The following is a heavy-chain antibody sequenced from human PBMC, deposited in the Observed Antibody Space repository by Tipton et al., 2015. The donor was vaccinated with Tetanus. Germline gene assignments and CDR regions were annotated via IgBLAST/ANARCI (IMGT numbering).Heavy chain of an antibody. D-gene: IGHD2-15*01. Sequence: SLRLSCAASGFIFSSYGIHWFRRAPGKGLEWVAVSWHDGTDKYYAESVNGRFTISRGNSKNTLYLQMNSLRVEGTAVYYCAREADCSGGSCFSGDFDNWGQGTQVTVSS. CDR2: SWHDGTDK. CDR3: AREADCSGGSCFSGDFDN. J-gene: IGHJ4*02. CDR1: GFIFSSYG. V-gene: IGHV3-33*01.